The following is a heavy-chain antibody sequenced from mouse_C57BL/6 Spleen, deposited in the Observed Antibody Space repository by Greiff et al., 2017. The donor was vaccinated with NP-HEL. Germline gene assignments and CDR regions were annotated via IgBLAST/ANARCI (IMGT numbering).Heavy chain of an antibody. CDR2: IDPSDSYT. CDR3: ARGDYGNSDY. V-gene: IGHV1-69*01. J-gene: IGHJ2*01. Sequence: QVQLKQPGAELVMPGASVKLSCKASGYTFTSYWMHWVKQRPGQGLEWIGEIDPSDSYTNYNQKFKGKSTLTVDKSSSTAYMQLSSLTSEDSAVYYCARGDYGNSDYWGQGTTLTVSS. D-gene: IGHD2-1*01. CDR1: GYTFTSYW.